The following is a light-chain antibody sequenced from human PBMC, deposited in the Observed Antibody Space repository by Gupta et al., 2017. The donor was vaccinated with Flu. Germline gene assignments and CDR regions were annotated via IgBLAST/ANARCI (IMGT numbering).Light chain of an antibody. Sequence: DIVMTQSPDSLAVSLGERATINCRSSRSVLYNSNNKNYLAWYQQKPGQPPKLLIYWASTRESGVPDRFSGSGSGTDFTLTISSLQADDVAVYYCQQYYATASWTFGQGTKVEIK. CDR1: RSVLYNSNNKNY. CDR3: QQYYATASWT. J-gene: IGKJ1*01. CDR2: WAS. V-gene: IGKV4-1*01.